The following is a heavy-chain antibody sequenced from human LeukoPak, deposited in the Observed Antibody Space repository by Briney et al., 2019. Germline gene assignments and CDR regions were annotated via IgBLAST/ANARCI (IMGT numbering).Heavy chain of an antibody. D-gene: IGHD1-26*01. CDR3: ARPPISGHFYFDF. Sequence: GESLKISCKGSGYSFPSDWIGWVRQMPGKGLEWMGIIYHGNSDIRYSPSFQGQVTISADKSISTAYLQWSSLKASDTAMYYCARPPISGHFYFDFWGRGVLVSVSS. J-gene: IGHJ4*02. V-gene: IGHV5-51*01. CDR2: IYHGNSDI. CDR1: GYSFPSDW.